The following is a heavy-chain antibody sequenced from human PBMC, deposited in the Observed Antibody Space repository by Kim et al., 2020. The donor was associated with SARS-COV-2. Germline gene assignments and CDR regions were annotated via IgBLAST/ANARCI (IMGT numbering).Heavy chain of an antibody. CDR1: GFTLSLYS. CDR3: VRENYWALDI. D-gene: IGHD1-7*01. Sequence: GGSLRLSCATSGFTLSLYSMNWVRQAPGKGLEWVSHISYSSSTTKYADSVKGRFTISRDNTKNSLYLQINSLRAEDTAVYYCVRENYWALDIWGQGTMVT. J-gene: IGHJ3*02. V-gene: IGHV3-48*04. CDR2: ISYSSSTT.